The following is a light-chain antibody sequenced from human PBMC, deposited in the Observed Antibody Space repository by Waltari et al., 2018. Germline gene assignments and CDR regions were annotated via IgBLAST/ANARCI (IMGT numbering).Light chain of an antibody. Sequence: SFVLTQPPTVTVAPGKTARIPCGGNNVGSTTVHWYQQQPGQAPLPVIFDDADRPSGIPGRFSGSNSGNTATLTITRVEAGDEADYYCQVWDGSTDHRVFGGGTKLTVL. CDR3: QVWDGSTDHRV. CDR1: NVGSTT. J-gene: IGLJ3*02. CDR2: DDA. V-gene: IGLV3-21*04.